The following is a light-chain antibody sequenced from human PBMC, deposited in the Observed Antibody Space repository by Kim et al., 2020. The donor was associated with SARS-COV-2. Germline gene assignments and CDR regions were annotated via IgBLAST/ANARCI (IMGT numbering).Light chain of an antibody. CDR2: RAS. J-gene: IGKJ2*01. CDR3: HQYNSYPYT. CDR1: ESITSG. Sequence: SEYVGDRVPSRCRDSESITSGLGWYEKKPGKATKVLIYRASNLESGVPSRFLGSGSVTEFTLTISSVQPDDFATYYCHQYNSYPYTFVQGTKLE. V-gene: IGKV1-5*03.